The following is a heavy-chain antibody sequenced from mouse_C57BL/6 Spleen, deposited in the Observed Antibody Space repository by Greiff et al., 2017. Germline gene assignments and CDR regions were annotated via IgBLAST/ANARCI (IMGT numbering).Heavy chain of an antibody. J-gene: IGHJ4*01. CDR2: IWSDGST. Sequence: QVQLQQSGPGLVAPSQSLSITCTVSGFSLTSYGVHWVRQPPGKGLEWLVVIWSDGSTTYNSALKSRLSISKDNSKSQVFLKMNSLQTDDTAMYYCARHRDYSNYVYYAMDYWGQGTSVTVSS. V-gene: IGHV2-6-1*01. CDR1: GFSLTSYG. CDR3: ARHRDYSNYVYYAMDY. D-gene: IGHD2-5*01.